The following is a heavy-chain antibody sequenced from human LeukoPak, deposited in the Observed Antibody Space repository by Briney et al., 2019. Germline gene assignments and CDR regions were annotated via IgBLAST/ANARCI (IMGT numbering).Heavy chain of an antibody. Sequence: SETLSLTCTVSGGSISSSSYYWGWIRQPPGKGLEWIGSIYYSGSTYYNPSLKSRVTISVDTSKNQFSLKLSSVTAADTAVYYCARSDYYDSSAYGYWGQGTLVTVSS. J-gene: IGHJ4*02. V-gene: IGHV4-39*01. CDR3: ARSDYYDSSAYGY. D-gene: IGHD3-22*01. CDR2: IYYSGST. CDR1: GGSISSSSYY.